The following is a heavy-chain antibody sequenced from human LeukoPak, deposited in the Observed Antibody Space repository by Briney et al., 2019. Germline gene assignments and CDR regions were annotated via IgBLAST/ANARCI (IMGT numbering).Heavy chain of an antibody. Sequence: TSETLSLTCTVSGGSISRSTYYWGWIRQPPGKGLEWIAYIYYSGSANYNPSLKSRVTISIDTSKNQFSLKLTSVTAGDTAVYYCARDSSCSGGTCYDTWGQGTLVTVSS. CDR1: GGSISRSTYY. V-gene: IGHV4-61*01. D-gene: IGHD2-15*01. CDR2: IYYSGSA. J-gene: IGHJ5*02. CDR3: ARDSSCSGGTCYDT.